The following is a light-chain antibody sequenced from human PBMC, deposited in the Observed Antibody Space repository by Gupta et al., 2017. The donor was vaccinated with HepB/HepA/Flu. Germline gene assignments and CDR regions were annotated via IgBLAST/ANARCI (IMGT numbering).Light chain of an antibody. CDR2: WAS. V-gene: IGKV4-1*01. CDR3: QQYYSTPWT. Sequence: DIVMTQSPASLAVSLGERATINCKSSQSVLYRSNNKNDLAWYQQKPGQPPKRLIYWASTRESGVPDRFSGSGSGTDFTLTISSLQAEDVAVYYCQQYYSTPWTFGQGTKVEIK. J-gene: IGKJ1*01. CDR1: QSVLYRSNNKND.